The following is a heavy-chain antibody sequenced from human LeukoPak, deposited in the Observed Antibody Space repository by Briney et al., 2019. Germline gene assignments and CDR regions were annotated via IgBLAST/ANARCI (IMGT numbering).Heavy chain of an antibody. CDR2: IKQDGSEK. CDR3: ARDDVGSTDYFDY. Sequence: GESLRLSCAGSAFTFSSYWMSWVRQAPGKGLEWVANIKQDGSEKYYVDSVKGRFTISKDNAKNSLYLQMNSLRAEDTAVYYCARDDVGSTDYFDYWGQGTLLTVSS. V-gene: IGHV3-7*01. D-gene: IGHD4-17*01. CDR1: AFTFSSYW. J-gene: IGHJ4*02.